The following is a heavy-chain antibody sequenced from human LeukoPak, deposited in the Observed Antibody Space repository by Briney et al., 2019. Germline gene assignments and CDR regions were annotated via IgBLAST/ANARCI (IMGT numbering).Heavy chain of an antibody. CDR2: IRSKAYGGTT. J-gene: IGHJ4*02. D-gene: IGHD4-23*01. Sequence: PGRSLRLSCTASGFTFGDYAMSWFRQAPGKGLEWVGFIRSKAYGGTTEYAASVKGRFTISRDDSKSIAYLQMNSLKTEDTAVYYCTREGGDYGGNSDFDYWGQGTLVTVSS. V-gene: IGHV3-49*03. CDR3: TREGGDYGGNSDFDY. CDR1: GFTFGDYA.